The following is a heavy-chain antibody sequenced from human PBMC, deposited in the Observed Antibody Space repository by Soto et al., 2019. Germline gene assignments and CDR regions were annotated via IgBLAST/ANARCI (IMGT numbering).Heavy chain of an antibody. V-gene: IGHV3-23*01. D-gene: IGHD3-22*01. J-gene: IGHJ3*02. Sequence: EVQLLESGGGLVQPGGSLRLSCAASGFTFSSYAMSWVRQAPGKGLEWVSAISGSGGSSYYADSVKGLFTISRDNTKNTLYRQMNSLRAEDTAVYYCAKDQFRSSGDAFDIWGQGTMVTISS. CDR1: GFTFSSYA. CDR3: AKDQFRSSGDAFDI. CDR2: ISGSGGSS.